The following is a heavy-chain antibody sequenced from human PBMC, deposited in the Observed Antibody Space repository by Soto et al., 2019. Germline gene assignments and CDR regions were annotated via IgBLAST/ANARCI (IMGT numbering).Heavy chain of an antibody. V-gene: IGHV1-46*03. CDR3: ARDHASPKYYYYYMDV. Sequence: GASVKVSCKASGYTLTSYYMHWVRQAPGQGLEWMGIINPSGGSTSYAQKFQGRVTMTRDTSTSTVYMELSSLRSEDTAVYYCARDHASPKYYYYYMDVWGKGTTVTVSS. CDR2: INPSGGST. CDR1: GYTLTSYY. J-gene: IGHJ6*03.